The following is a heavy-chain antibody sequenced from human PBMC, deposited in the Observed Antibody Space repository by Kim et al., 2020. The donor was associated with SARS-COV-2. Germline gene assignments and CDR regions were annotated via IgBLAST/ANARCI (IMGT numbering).Heavy chain of an antibody. Sequence: VKGRFTISRDNSKNTLYLQMNSLRAEDTAVYYCARIVWGIAAAGMQGFDYWGQGTLVTVSS. D-gene: IGHD6-13*01. J-gene: IGHJ4*02. V-gene: IGHV3-30*01. CDR3: ARIVWGIAAAGMQGFDY.